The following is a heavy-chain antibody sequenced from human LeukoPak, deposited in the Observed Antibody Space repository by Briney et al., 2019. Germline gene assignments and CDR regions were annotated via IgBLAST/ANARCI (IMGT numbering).Heavy chain of an antibody. Sequence: ASVKVSCKASGYTFTSYYMHWVRQAPGQGLEWMGIINPSGGSTSYAQKFQGRVTMTTDTSTSTAYMELRSLRSDDTAVYYCARRLGVAANWFDPWGQGTLVTVSS. CDR3: ARRLGVAANWFDP. CDR1: GYTFTSYY. J-gene: IGHJ5*02. CDR2: INPSGGST. V-gene: IGHV1-46*01. D-gene: IGHD2-15*01.